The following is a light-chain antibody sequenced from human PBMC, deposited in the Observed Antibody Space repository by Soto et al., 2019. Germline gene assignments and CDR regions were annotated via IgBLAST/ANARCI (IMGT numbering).Light chain of an antibody. J-gene: IGLJ2*01. CDR3: QVWDTNTGI. CDR2: RDK. Sequence: SYELTQPLSVSVALGQTARITCGGNNIGSKILHWYQQKPGQAPVVVIYRDKYRPSGIPERFSGSNSGNTATLTISRAQAGDEGDYYCQVWDTNTGIFGGGTKVTVL. CDR1: NIGSKI. V-gene: IGLV3-9*01.